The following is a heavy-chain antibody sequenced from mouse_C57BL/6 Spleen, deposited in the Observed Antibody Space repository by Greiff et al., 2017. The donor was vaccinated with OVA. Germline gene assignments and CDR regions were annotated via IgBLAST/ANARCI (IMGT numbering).Heavy chain of an antibody. CDR2: IYPGDGDT. J-gene: IGHJ4*01. D-gene: IGHD2-1*01. Sequence: VQLQQSGPELVKPGASVKISCKASGYAFSSSWMNWVKQRPGKGLEWIGRIYPGDGDTNYNGKFKGKATLTADKSSSTAYMQLSSLTSEDSAVYFCARRSYGNYDAMDYWGQGTSVTVSS. CDR3: ARRSYGNYDAMDY. V-gene: IGHV1-82*01. CDR1: GYAFSSSW.